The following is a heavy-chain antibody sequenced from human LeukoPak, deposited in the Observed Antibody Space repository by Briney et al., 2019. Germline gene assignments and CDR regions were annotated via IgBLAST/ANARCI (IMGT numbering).Heavy chain of an antibody. J-gene: IGHJ4*02. D-gene: IGHD2-15*01. CDR3: ARLRYCSGGSCYYFDY. Sequence: GGSLRLSCAASGFTFSSYSMNWVRQAPGRGLEWVPSISSSSSYIYYADSVKGRFTISRDNAKNSLYLQMNSLRAEDTAVYYCARLRYCSGGSCYYFDYWGQGTLVTVSS. CDR2: ISSSSSYI. V-gene: IGHV3-21*01. CDR1: GFTFSSYS.